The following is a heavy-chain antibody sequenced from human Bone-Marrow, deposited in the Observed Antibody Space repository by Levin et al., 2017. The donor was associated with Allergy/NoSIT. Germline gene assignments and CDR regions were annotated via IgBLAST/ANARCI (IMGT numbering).Heavy chain of an antibody. D-gene: IGHD1-26*01. CDR1: GGTFSSYA. CDR3: ARVDRSSGSYGYYYGMDV. Sequence: SVKVSCKASGGTFSSYAISWVRQAPGQGLEWMGGIIPIFGTANYAQKFQGRVTITADESTSTAYMELSSLRSEDTAVYYCARVDRSSGSYGYYYGMDVWGQGTTVTVSS. CDR2: IIPIFGTA. J-gene: IGHJ6*02. V-gene: IGHV1-69*13.